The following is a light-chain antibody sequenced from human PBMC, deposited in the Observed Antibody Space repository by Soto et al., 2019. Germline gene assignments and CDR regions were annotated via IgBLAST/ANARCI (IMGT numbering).Light chain of an antibody. V-gene: IGLV2-14*02. J-gene: IGLJ2*01. CDR1: SSDVGSSKF. CDR2: EGS. Sequence: QSALTQPASVSASPGQSITISCTGSSSDVGSSKFVSWYQQHPGKAPKLMIYEGSKRPSGVSNRFSGSKSGNTASLTISGLQAEDEADYYCSSYTSSSTLVVFGGGTKLTVL. CDR3: SSYTSSSTLVV.